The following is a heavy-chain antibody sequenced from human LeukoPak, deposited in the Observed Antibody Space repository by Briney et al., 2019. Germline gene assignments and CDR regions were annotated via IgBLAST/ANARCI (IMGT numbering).Heavy chain of an antibody. V-gene: IGHV4-4*07. CDR1: GGSISSYY. Sequence: SETLSLTCTVSGGSISSYYWSWIRQPGGKGLEWIGRIYTSGSTNYNPSLKSRVTMSVDTSKNQFSLKLSSVTAADTAVYYCAREGRSPDFWSGYYFDHWGQGTLVTVSS. CDR2: IYTSGST. D-gene: IGHD3-3*01. CDR3: AREGRSPDFWSGYYFDH. J-gene: IGHJ4*02.